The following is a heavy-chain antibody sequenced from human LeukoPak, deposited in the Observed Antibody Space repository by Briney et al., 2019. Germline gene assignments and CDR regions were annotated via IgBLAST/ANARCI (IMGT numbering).Heavy chain of an antibody. CDR3: ARDPDISSSPEFP. Sequence: GGSLRLSCAASGFTFSSYAMSWVRQAPGKGLEWVSGISWNSGSIGYADSVKGRFTISRDNAKNSLYLQMNSLRAEDTAVYYCARDPDISSSPEFPWGQGTLVTVSS. CDR2: ISWNSGSI. D-gene: IGHD6-6*01. V-gene: IGHV3-9*01. J-gene: IGHJ5*02. CDR1: GFTFSSYA.